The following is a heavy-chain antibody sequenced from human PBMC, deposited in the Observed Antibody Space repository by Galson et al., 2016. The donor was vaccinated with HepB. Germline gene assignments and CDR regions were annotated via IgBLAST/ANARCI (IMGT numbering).Heavy chain of an antibody. V-gene: IGHV3-53*01. CDR2: IYSDGSP. CDR3: ARIYGDYFSS. Sequence: SLRLSCAVSGFTVSSNYMSWVRQAPGKGLEWISVIYSDGSPYYADSVKGRFTISRDNSKNTLYLHMNSLRAEDTAAYYCARIYGDYFSSWGQGTLVTVSS. J-gene: IGHJ4*02. CDR1: GFTVSSNY. D-gene: IGHD4-17*01.